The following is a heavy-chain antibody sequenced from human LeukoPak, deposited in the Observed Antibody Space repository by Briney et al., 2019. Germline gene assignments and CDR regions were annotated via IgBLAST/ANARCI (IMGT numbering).Heavy chain of an antibody. CDR2: ISSSGTTI. J-gene: IGHJ4*02. V-gene: IGHV3-48*01. CDR3: ASSRSGYHFDY. Sequence: QPGGSLRLSCAASGFSFSGYSMNWVRQAPGKGLEWVSYISSSGTTIYYGDSMKGRFTVSRDNAKNSLSLQMNSLRAEDTAVYYCASSRSGYHFDYWGQGTLVTVSS. D-gene: IGHD5-12*01. CDR1: GFSFSGYS.